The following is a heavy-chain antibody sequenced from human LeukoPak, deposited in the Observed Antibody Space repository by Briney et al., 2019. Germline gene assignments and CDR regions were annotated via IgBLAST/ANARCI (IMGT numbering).Heavy chain of an antibody. J-gene: IGHJ4*02. CDR2: IYYSGST. Sequence: SETLSLTCTVSGGPISSYYWSWIRQPPGKGLEWIGYIYYSGSTNYNPSLKSRVTISVDTSKNQFSLKLSSVTAADTAVYYCARLIGSGTTAFDYWGQGTLVTVSS. D-gene: IGHD3-10*01. CDR3: ARLIGSGTTAFDY. V-gene: IGHV4-59*08. CDR1: GGPISSYY.